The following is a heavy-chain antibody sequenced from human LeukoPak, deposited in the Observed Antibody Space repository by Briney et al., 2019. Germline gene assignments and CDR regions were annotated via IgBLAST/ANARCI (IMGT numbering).Heavy chain of an antibody. D-gene: IGHD1-1*01. V-gene: IGHV3-7*04. J-gene: IGHJ4*02. CDR3: TRVTPNGFFAY. CDR2: IKYDESER. CDR1: GFTFSNFW. Sequence: GGSLRLSCAASGFTFSNFWMGWVRQAPGKGLEWVASIKYDESERHHVDSVEGRFTISRDNAKNSLYLQVNSLRAEDTAVYFCTRVTPNGFFAYWGQGTLVTVSS.